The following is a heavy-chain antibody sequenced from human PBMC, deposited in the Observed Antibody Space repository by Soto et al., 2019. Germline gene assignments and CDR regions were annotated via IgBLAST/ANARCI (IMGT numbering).Heavy chain of an antibody. D-gene: IGHD6-13*01. V-gene: IGHV4-39*01. CDR2: IYYSGST. J-gene: IGHJ4*02. CDR1: GGSISSSSYY. CDR3: ARRGSSSWYGY. Sequence: QLQLQESGPGLVKPSETLSLTCTVSGGSISSSSYYWGWIRQPPGKGLEWIGSIYYSGSTYYNPSLKSRVTISVATPKSQCSRKLSSVTAADTAVYYCARRGSSSWYGYWGQGTLVTVSS.